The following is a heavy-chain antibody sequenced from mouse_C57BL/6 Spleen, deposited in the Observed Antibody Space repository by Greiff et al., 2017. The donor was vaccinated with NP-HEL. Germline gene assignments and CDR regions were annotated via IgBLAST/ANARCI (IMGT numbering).Heavy chain of an antibody. Sequence: VQLQQSGPGLVQPSQSLSITCTVSGFSLTSYGVHWVRQSPGKGLEWLGVIWSGGSTDYNAAFISRLSISKDNSKSQVFFKMNSLQADDTAIYYCARKLDYYGSSYLYAMDYWGQGTSVTVSS. D-gene: IGHD1-1*01. CDR2: IWSGGST. CDR1: GFSLTSYG. J-gene: IGHJ4*01. CDR3: ARKLDYYGSSYLYAMDY. V-gene: IGHV2-2*01.